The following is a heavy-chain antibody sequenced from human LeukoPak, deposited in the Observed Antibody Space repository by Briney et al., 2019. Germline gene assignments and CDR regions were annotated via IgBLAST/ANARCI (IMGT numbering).Heavy chain of an antibody. V-gene: IGHV3-7*01. D-gene: IGHD1-26*01. Sequence: GGSLRLSCVVSGFTFGRYYMGWLHQAPGRGLEWVAMTASDGGDRNYVDSVKGRFTISRDNSKNSLYLQMSSLAAEDTAVYYCAFLIREPQHWGQGTLVTVSS. J-gene: IGHJ1*01. CDR2: TASDGGDR. CDR3: AFLIREPQH. CDR1: GFTFGRYY.